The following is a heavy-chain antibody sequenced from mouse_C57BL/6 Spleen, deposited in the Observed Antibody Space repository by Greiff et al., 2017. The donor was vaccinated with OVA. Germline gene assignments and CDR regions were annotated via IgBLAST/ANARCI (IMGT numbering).Heavy chain of an antibody. CDR2: IDPSDSYT. CDR1: GYTFTSYW. D-gene: IGHD2-4*01. V-gene: IGHV1-69*01. J-gene: IGHJ4*01. Sequence: QVQLQQPGAELVMPGASVKLSCKASGYTFTSYWMHWVKQRPGQGLEWIGEIDPSDSYTNYNQKFKGKSTLTVDKSSSTAYMQLSSLTSEDSAVYYCARSGHYDRYAMDYWDQGTSVTVSS. CDR3: ARSGHYDRYAMDY.